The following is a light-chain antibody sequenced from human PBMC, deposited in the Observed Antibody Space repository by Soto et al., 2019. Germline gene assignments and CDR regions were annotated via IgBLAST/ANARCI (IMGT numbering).Light chain of an antibody. J-gene: IGKJ2*02. CDR2: GAS. CDR3: QQYAGSPRT. CDR1: HSVTNNY. V-gene: IGKV3-20*01. Sequence: ENVLTQSPGTLSLSPGERATLSCRASHSVTNNYIAWYQQKPGQAPRLLIFGASDRATGIPGRFSGGGSGTYFAPPISRVAPEDFAVYYCQQYAGSPRTFGQGTKLAIK.